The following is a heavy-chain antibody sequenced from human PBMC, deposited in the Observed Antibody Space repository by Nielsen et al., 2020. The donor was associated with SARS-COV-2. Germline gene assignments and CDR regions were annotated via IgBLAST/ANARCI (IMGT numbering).Heavy chain of an antibody. V-gene: IGHV3-9*01. J-gene: IGHJ4*02. Sequence: SLKISCAASGFTFDDYAMHWVRQAPGKGLEWVSGISWNSGSIGYADSVKGRFTISRDSSKNTLYLQMNSLRAEDTAVYYCAKGSFYYYGSGSYPEGFDYWGQGTLVTVSS. CDR3: AKGSFYYYGSGSYPEGFDY. D-gene: IGHD3-10*01. CDR2: ISWNSGSI. CDR1: GFTFDDYA.